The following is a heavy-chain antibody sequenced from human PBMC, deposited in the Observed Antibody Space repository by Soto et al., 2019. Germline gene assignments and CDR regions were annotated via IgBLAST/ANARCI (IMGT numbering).Heavy chain of an antibody. J-gene: IGHJ3*02. D-gene: IGHD3-3*01. CDR1: GGSISSSNW. CDR3: ARVGSFLEWLSLDDAFDI. CDR2: IYHSGST. V-gene: IGHV4-4*02. Sequence: QVQLQESGPGLVKPSGTLSRTCAVSGGSISSSNWWSWVRQPPGKELEWIGEIYHSGSTNYNPSLKSRVTISVDKSKNQFSLKLSSVTAADTPVYYCARVGSFLEWLSLDDAFDIWGQGTMVTVSS.